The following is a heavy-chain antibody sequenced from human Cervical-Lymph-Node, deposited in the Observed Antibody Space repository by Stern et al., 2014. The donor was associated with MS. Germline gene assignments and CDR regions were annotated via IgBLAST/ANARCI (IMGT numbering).Heavy chain of an antibody. CDR3: TRAHGTLFDY. J-gene: IGHJ4*02. CDR2: ISSSSTYT. D-gene: IGHD1-1*01. CDR1: GFTFSTYT. V-gene: IGHV3-21*01. Sequence: EVQLVESGGGLVKPGGSLRLSCVISGFTFSTYTMTWVRQAPGTGLEWVSSISSSSTYTYFADSMKGRFTISRDNAKNSLYLQMNSLRAEDTAVYYCTRAHGTLFDYWGQGTLVTVSS.